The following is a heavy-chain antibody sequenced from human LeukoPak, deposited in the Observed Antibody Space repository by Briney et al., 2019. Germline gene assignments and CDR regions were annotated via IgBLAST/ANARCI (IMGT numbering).Heavy chain of an antibody. CDR1: GFTFSSYS. CDR3: ARDKGDRDFDWLLDAFDI. CDR2: ISSSSSYI. J-gene: IGHJ3*02. Sequence: GGSLRLSCAASGFTFSSYSMNWVRQAPGKGLEWVSSISSSSSYIYYADSVKGGFTISRDNAKNSLYLQMNSLRAEDTAVYHCARDKGDRDFDWLLDAFDIWGQGTMVTVSS. V-gene: IGHV3-21*01. D-gene: IGHD3-9*01.